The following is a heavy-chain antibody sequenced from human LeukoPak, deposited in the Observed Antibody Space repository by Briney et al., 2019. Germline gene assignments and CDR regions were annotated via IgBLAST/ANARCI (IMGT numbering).Heavy chain of an antibody. CDR2: FFLKGST. D-gene: IGHD1-1*01. CDR1: GGSISSYY. CDR3: ARVVQLGWFDP. V-gene: IGHV4-59*08. J-gene: IGHJ5*02. Sequence: SETLSLTCTVSGGSISSYYWGWIRQPPGKGLEWIGSFFLKGSTYYNPSLKSRVTISVDTSKNQFSLKLSSVTAADTAVYYCARVVQLGWFDPWGQGTLATVSS.